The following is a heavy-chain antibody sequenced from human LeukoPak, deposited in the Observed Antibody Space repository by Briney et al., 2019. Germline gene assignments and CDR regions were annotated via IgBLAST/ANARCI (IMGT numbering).Heavy chain of an antibody. CDR1: GGTFSSYA. D-gene: IGHD2-2*01. CDR3: ARSTSIVVVPAVPSYYFDY. Sequence: SVKVSCKASGGTFSSYAISWVRQAPGQGLEWMGGIIPIFGTANYAQKFQGRVTITADESTSTAYMEVSSLRSEDTAVYYCARSTSIVVVPAVPSYYFDYWGQGTLVTVSS. V-gene: IGHV1-69*13. J-gene: IGHJ4*02. CDR2: IIPIFGTA.